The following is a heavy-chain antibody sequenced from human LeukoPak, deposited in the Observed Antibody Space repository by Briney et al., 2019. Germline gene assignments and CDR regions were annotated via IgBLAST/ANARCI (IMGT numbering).Heavy chain of an antibody. CDR3: ARDYYDFWSGYSGCYFDY. Sequence: SVKVSCKASGGTFSSYAISWVRQAPGQGLEWMGRIIPILGIANYAQKFQGRVTITADKSTSTAYMELSSLRSEDTAVYYCARDYYDFWSGYSGCYFDYWGQGTLVTVSS. J-gene: IGHJ4*02. CDR1: GGTFSSYA. V-gene: IGHV1-69*04. CDR2: IIPILGIA. D-gene: IGHD3-3*01.